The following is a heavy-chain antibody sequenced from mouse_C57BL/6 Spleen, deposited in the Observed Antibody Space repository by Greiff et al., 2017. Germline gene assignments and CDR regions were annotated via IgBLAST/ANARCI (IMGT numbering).Heavy chain of an antibody. Sequence: QVQLQQSGAELARPGASVKLSCKASGYTFTSYGISWVKQRTGQGLEWIGEIYPRSGNTYYNEKFKGKATLTADKSSSTAYMELRSLTSEDSAVYFCARSGTTVVAHYYFDYWGQGTTLTVSS. V-gene: IGHV1-81*01. CDR2: IYPRSGNT. J-gene: IGHJ2*01. CDR1: GYTFTSYG. CDR3: ARSGTTVVAHYYFDY. D-gene: IGHD1-1*01.